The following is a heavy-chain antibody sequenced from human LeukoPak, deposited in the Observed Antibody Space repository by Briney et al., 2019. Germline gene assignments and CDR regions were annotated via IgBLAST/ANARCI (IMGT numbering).Heavy chain of an antibody. J-gene: IGHJ3*02. V-gene: IGHV3-30-3*01. CDR3: ARDQSYDSSGYYYVGDAFDI. CDR1: GFTFSSYA. D-gene: IGHD3-22*01. Sequence: GGSLRLSCEASGFTFSSYAMHWVRQAPGKGLEWVAVISYDGSNKYYADSVKGRFTISRDNSKNTLYLQMNSLRAEDTAVYYCARDQSYDSSGYYYVGDAFDIWGQGTMVTVSS. CDR2: ISYDGSNK.